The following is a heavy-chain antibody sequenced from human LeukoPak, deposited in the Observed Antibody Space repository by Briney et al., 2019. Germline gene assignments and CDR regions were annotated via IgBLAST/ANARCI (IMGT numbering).Heavy chain of an antibody. CDR1: GGSISSSSYY. Sequence: SETLSLTCTVSGGSISSSSYYWGWIRQPPGKGLEWIGSIYYSGSTYYNPSLKSRVTISVDTSKNQFSLKQSSVTAADTAVYYCARQRSNYDFWSGFHYGMDVWGQGTTVTVSS. J-gene: IGHJ6*02. CDR3: ARQRSNYDFWSGFHYGMDV. CDR2: IYYSGST. V-gene: IGHV4-39*01. D-gene: IGHD3-3*01.